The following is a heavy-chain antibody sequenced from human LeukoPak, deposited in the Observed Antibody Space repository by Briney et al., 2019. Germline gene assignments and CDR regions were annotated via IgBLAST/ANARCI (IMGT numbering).Heavy chain of an antibody. J-gene: IGHJ4*02. V-gene: IGHV4-39*07. Sequence: SETLSLTCTVSGGSISSTSYYWGWIRQPPGRGLEWIGSIYYSGSTYYNPSLKSRVTISLDMSKNQFSLKLSSVTAADTAVYYCARDDGMIGDYWGQGTLVTVSS. CDR2: IYYSGST. CDR1: GGSISSTSYY. CDR3: ARDDGMIGDY. D-gene: IGHD3-22*01.